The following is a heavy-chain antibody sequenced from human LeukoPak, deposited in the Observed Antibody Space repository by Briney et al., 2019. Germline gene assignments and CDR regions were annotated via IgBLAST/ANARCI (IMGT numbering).Heavy chain of an antibody. J-gene: IGHJ4*02. CDR1: GGSFSGYY. V-gene: IGHV4-34*01. Sequence: SETLSLTCAVYGGSFSGYYWSWIRQPPGKGLEWIGEINHSGSTNYNPSLKSRVTISVDTSKNQFSLKLSSVTAADTAVYYCARRRVLRKVVVTATHFDYWGQGTLVTVSS. CDR2: INHSGST. CDR3: ARRRVLRKVVVTATHFDY. D-gene: IGHD2-21*02.